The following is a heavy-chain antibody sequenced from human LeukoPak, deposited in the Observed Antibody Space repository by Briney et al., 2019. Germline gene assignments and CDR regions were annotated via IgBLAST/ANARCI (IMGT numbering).Heavy chain of an antibody. J-gene: IGHJ6*03. V-gene: IGHV1-8*01. CDR2: VNPNSGNT. CDR3: ARGVRGFRSEAFYYYMDV. D-gene: IGHD3-10*01. CDR1: GYTFTSYD. Sequence: ASVKVSCKASGYTFTSYDINWVRQATGQGLEWMGWVNPNSGNTGYAQKLQGRVTMTRNTSISTAYMELSSLRSEDTAVYYCARGVRGFRSEAFYYYMDVWGKGTTVTVSS.